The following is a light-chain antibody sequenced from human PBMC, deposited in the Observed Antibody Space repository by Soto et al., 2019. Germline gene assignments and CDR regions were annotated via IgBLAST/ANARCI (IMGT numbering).Light chain of an antibody. V-gene: IGKV1-5*03. J-gene: IGKJ1*01. CDR2: KAS. CDR3: QHYNSYSEA. CDR1: QTISSW. Sequence: DIQMTQSPSTLSGSVGDRVTITCRASQTISSWLAGYQQKPGNAPKLLIYKASTVKSGVPSRFSGRGSGTEFTLTISSLQPDDFATYYCQHYNSYSEAFGQGTKVVLK.